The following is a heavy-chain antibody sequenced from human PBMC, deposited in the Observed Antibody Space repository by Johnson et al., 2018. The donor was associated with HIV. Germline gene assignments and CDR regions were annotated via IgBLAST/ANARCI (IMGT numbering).Heavy chain of an antibody. J-gene: IGHJ3*02. Sequence: QVQLVESGGGVVQPGRSLRLSCAASGFTFSSYGMHWVRQAPGKGLEWVAVISYDGSNKYYADSVKGRFTISRDNSKNTLYLQMNSLRAEDTAVYYCAKVYFSGSYPGDAFDIWGQGTMVTVSS. D-gene: IGHD1-26*01. CDR3: AKVYFSGSYPGDAFDI. CDR1: GFTFSSYG. V-gene: IGHV3-30*18. CDR2: ISYDGSNK.